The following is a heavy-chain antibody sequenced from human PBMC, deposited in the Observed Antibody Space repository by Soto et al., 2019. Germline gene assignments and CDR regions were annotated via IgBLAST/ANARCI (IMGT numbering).Heavy chain of an antibody. V-gene: IGHV3-48*03. J-gene: IGHJ4*02. CDR2: ISSSGSTI. CDR3: ARIGFLEWFDY. Sequence: GGSLRLSCAASGFTFSSYEMNWVRQAPGKGLEWVSYISSSGSTIYYADSVKGRFTISRDNAKTSLYLQMNSLRAEDTAFYYCARIGFLEWFDYWGQGTLVTVSS. D-gene: IGHD3-3*01. CDR1: GFTFSSYE.